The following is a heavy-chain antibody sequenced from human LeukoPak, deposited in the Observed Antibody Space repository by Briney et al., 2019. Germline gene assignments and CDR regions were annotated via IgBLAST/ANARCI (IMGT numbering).Heavy chain of an antibody. CDR1: GFTFSSYS. J-gene: IGHJ4*02. CDR2: ISSSSSYI. CDR3: ARDTGHSGYDAFDY. D-gene: IGHD5-12*01. V-gene: IGHV3-21*01. Sequence: TGGSLRLSCAASGFTFSSYSMNWVRQAPGKGLEWVSSISSSSSYIYYADSVKGRFTISRDNAKNSLYLQMNSLRAEDTAVYYCARDTGHSGYDAFDYWGQGTLVTVSS.